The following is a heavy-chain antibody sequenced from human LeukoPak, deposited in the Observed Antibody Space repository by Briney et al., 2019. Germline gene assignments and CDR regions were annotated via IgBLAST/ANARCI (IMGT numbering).Heavy chain of an antibody. J-gene: IGHJ4*02. CDR2: INGDGNST. Sequence: QAGGSLRLSCAASGFTFSSYRLHWVRQAPGKGLVWVSRINGDGNSTSYADSVKGRFTISRDNAKNTLYLQMNSLRAEDTAMYYCARVAYHYDSSAYLSYWGQGTLVTVSS. CDR1: GFTFSSYR. V-gene: IGHV3-74*01. D-gene: IGHD3-22*01. CDR3: ARVAYHYDSSAYLSY.